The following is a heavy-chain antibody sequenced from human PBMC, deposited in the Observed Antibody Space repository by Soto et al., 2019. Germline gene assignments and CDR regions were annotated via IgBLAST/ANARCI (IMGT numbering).Heavy chain of an antibody. J-gene: IGHJ6*03. D-gene: IGHD2-2*01. CDR3: AKDAVPAAMFYYYYMDV. CDR1: GFTFSSYA. Sequence: GGSLRLSCAASGFTFSSYAMCWVRQAPGKGLEWVTAISGNGGSTYYADSVKGRYTISRDNSKNTLFLQMNSLRAEDTAVYYCAKDAVPAAMFYYYYMDVWGKGTTVTVSS. CDR2: ISGNGGST. V-gene: IGHV3-23*01.